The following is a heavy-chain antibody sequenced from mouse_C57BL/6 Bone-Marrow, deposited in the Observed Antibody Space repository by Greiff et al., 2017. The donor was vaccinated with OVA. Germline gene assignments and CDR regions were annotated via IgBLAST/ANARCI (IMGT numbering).Heavy chain of an antibody. CDR2: IYPGDGDT. CDR3: ARDAMDY. Sequence: LVKPGASVKISCQASGSAFSSSWMNWVKQRPGKGLEWIGRIYPGDGDTNYNGKFKGKATLTADKSSSTAYMQLSSLTSEDSAVYFCARDAMDYWGQGTSVTVSS. CDR1: GSAFSSSW. J-gene: IGHJ4*01. V-gene: IGHV1-82*01.